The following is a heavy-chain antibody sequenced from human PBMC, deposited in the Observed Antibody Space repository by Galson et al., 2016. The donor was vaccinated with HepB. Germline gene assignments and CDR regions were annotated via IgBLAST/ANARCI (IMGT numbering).Heavy chain of an antibody. CDR3: AKEFGLLWFGPFDS. D-gene: IGHD3-10*01. CDR1: GFTFNNYA. CDR2: ISGSGGST. Sequence: SLRLSCAASGFTFNNYAMSWVRQAPGKGLEWVSAISGSGGSTYYTDSVKGRFTISRDNSRNTVFLVMSSLRAEDTAVYYCAKEFGLLWFGPFDSWGQGTLVTVSS. J-gene: IGHJ4*02. V-gene: IGHV3-23*01.